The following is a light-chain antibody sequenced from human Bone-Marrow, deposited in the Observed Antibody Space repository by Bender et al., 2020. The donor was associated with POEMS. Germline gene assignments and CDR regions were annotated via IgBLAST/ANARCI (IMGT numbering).Light chain of an antibody. V-gene: IGLV3-25*03. CDR1: ALPKQY. Sequence: AARITCSGDALPKQYAYWYQQKPGEAPVLVIYKDSERPSGIPERFSGSSSGTTATLTISGVQAEDEADYYCQSADSSGTYYVFGTGTKVTV. CDR2: KDS. CDR3: QSADSSGTYYV. J-gene: IGLJ1*01.